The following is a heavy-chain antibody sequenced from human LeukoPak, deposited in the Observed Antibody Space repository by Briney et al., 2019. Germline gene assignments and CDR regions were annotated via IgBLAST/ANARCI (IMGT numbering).Heavy chain of an antibody. Sequence: PGGSLRLSCEGSGFTFSTYWMSWVRQAPGEGLEWVANIKQDGSERDYVDSVKGRFTISRDNAKNSLYLQMDSLRAEDTAVYHCARGGGAFDIWGQGTMVTVSS. V-gene: IGHV3-7*01. CDR3: ARGGGAFDI. J-gene: IGHJ3*02. CDR1: GFTFSTYW. CDR2: IKQDGSER. D-gene: IGHD5-12*01.